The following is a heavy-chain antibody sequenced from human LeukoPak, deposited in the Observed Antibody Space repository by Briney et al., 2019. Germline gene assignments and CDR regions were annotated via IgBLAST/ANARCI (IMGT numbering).Heavy chain of an antibody. Sequence: ASVKVSCKASGYTFTSYDINRVRQATGQGLEWMGWMNPNSGNTGYAQKFQGRVTMTRNTSISTAYMELSSLRSEDTAVYYCARGYITIFGVVILNWFDPWGQGTLVTVSS. J-gene: IGHJ5*02. CDR3: ARGYITIFGVVILNWFDP. CDR2: MNPNSGNT. D-gene: IGHD3-3*01. CDR1: GYTFTSYD. V-gene: IGHV1-8*01.